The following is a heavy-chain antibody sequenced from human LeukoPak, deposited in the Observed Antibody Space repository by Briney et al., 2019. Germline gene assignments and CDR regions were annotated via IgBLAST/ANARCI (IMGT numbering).Heavy chain of an antibody. CDR2: IYYSGST. J-gene: IGHJ4*02. Sequence: SQTLSLTCTVSGGSISSGGYYWSWIRQHPGKGLAWIGYIYYSGSTYYNPSLKSRVTISVDTSKNQFSLKLSSVTAADTAVYYCARVIDKWELRGRYFDYWGQGTLVTVSS. CDR1: GGSISSGGYY. CDR3: ARVIDKWELRGRYFDY. D-gene: IGHD1-26*01. V-gene: IGHV4-31*03.